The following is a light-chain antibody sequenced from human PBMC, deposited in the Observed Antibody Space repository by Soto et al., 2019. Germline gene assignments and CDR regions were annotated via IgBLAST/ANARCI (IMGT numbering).Light chain of an antibody. V-gene: IGKV1-39*01. CDR3: QQRYSTPWT. Sequence: DIQMTQSPSSLSASVGDRVTITCRAGQRISSYLNWYHQKPGKAPKLLIYAASTLQSGFPSRFSGYGSGTDFTRTITSLQPDDFATYYCQQRYSTPWTFGQGTTVQIK. J-gene: IGKJ1*01. CDR1: QRISSY. CDR2: AAS.